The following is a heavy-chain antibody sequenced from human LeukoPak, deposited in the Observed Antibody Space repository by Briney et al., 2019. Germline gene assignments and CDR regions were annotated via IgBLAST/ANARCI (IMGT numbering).Heavy chain of an antibody. J-gene: IGHJ6*02. D-gene: IGHD6-19*01. CDR3: ARAGTIAVAEGMDV. Sequence: GRSLRLSCAVSRLTFSTYEMNWARHAPGKGLEWVSYNSRSCTTIYYADSMKGRFTISRDNAKNSLYLQMNSLRDEDTAVYYCARAGTIAVAEGMDVWGQGTTVTVSS. V-gene: IGHV3-48*03. CDR2: NSRSCTTI. CDR1: RLTFSTYE.